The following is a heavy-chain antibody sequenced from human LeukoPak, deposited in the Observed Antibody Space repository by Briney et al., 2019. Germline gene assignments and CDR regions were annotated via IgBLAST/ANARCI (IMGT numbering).Heavy chain of an antibody. V-gene: IGHV4-39*02. J-gene: IGHJ4*02. CDR3: ARDRDGYNIVYFDY. D-gene: IGHD5-24*01. Sequence: GSLRLSCAASGFTFSSYAMSWVRQPPGKGLEWIGSIYYSGTTYYNPSLKSRVTISVDTSKNQFSLKLSSVTAADTAVYFCARDRDGYNIVYFDYWGQGTLVTVSS. CDR2: IYYSGTT. CDR1: GFTFSSYA.